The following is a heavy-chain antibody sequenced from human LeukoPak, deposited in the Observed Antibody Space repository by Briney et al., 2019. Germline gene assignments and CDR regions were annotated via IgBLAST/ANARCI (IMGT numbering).Heavy chain of an antibody. CDR3: XRDWEEWELRALNYYYYMDV. CDR2: ISSSSSYI. D-gene: IGHD1-26*01. J-gene: IGHJ6*03. Sequence: GGSLRLSCAASGFTFSAYNMNWVRRTPGKGLEWVSSISSSSSYIYYADSVKGRFTISRDNAKNSLYLQMNSLRAEDTAVYYXXRDWEEWELRALNYYYYMDVWGKGTTVTVSS. V-gene: IGHV3-21*04. CDR1: GFTFSAYN.